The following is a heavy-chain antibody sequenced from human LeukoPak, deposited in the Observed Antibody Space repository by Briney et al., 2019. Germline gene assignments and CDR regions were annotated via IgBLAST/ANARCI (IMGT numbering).Heavy chain of an antibody. D-gene: IGHD2-2*01. CDR3: AARGYIVVVPATKGGGPDNSNYFMDV. J-gene: IGHJ6*03. CDR2: IYTSGST. CDR1: GGSISSGTYY. Sequence: PSETLSLTCTVSGGSISSGTYYWSWIRQPAGKGLEWIGRIYTSGSTNYNPSLKSRVTISVDTSKNQFSLKLSSVTAADTAVYYCAARGYIVVVPATKGGGPDNSNYFMDVWGKGTTVTISS. V-gene: IGHV4-61*02.